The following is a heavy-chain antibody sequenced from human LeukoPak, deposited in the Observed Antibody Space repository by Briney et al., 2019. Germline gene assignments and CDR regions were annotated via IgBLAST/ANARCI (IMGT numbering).Heavy chain of an antibody. CDR1: GGSISSSSYY. J-gene: IGHJ6*02. Sequence: SETLSLTCTVSGGSISSSSYYWGWIRQPPGKGLEWIGSIYYSGSTYYNPSLKSRVTISVDTSKNQFSPKLSSVTAADTAVYYCARYDGDYDYYYGVDVWGQGTTVTVSS. CDR3: ARYDGDYDYYYGVDV. CDR2: IYYSGST. D-gene: IGHD4-17*01. V-gene: IGHV4-39*07.